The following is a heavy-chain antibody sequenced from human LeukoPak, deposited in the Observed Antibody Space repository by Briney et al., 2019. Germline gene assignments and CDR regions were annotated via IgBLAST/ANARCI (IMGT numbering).Heavy chain of an antibody. Sequence: EASVKVSCKASGYTFTSYYMHWVRQAPGQGLEWMGRINPNSGGTNYAQKFQGRVTMTRDTSISTAYMELSRLRSDDTAVYYCARGGVATSPFDYWGQGTLVTVSS. CDR1: GYTFTSYY. CDR2: INPNSGGT. D-gene: IGHD5-12*01. V-gene: IGHV1-2*06. CDR3: ARGGVATSPFDY. J-gene: IGHJ4*02.